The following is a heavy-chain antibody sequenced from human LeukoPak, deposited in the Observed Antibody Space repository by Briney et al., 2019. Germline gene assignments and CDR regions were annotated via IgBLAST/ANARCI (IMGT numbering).Heavy chain of an antibody. Sequence: SETLSLTCTVSGGSISSYYWTWIRQTPGKGLEWIGYIHYTGSTNYNPSLKSRVTISVDTSKSQFSLELTSVTAADTAVYYCAGGPAVTTNDYWGQGTLVTVFS. CDR2: IHYTGST. V-gene: IGHV4-59*01. CDR1: GGSISSYY. J-gene: IGHJ4*02. CDR3: AGGPAVTTNDY. D-gene: IGHD4-17*01.